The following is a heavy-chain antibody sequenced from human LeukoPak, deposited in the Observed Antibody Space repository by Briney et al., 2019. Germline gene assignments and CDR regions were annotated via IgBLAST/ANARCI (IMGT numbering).Heavy chain of an antibody. Sequence: GASVKVSCKASGYTFTTYYIHWVRQAPGQGLEWMGIISPSGGSTSYAQKFQGRVTMTRDTSTSTVYMELSSLRSEDTAVYYCAREHPSGGYLRDPYPFDYWGQGILVTVSS. CDR1: GYTFTTYY. D-gene: IGHD3-10*01. CDR2: ISPSGGST. V-gene: IGHV1-46*01. J-gene: IGHJ4*02. CDR3: AREHPSGGYLRDPYPFDY.